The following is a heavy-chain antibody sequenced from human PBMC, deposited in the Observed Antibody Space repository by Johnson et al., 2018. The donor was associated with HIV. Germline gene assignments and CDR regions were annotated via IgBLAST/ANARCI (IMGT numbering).Heavy chain of an antibody. CDR1: GFSFSNYA. CDR2: VSSDGNNK. J-gene: IGHJ3*01. V-gene: IGHV3-30*18. D-gene: IGHD3-16*01. Sequence: QVQLVESGGGVVQPGRSLRLSCAASGFSFSNYAIDWVRQAPGKGLEWVAFVSSDGNNKNYADSVKGRFTISRDNSKNTVYLQMNSLRPEDTAIYYCAKDLGANKDDEWATDYYDWSRAYPVPDPRAVVGAFDVWGQGTMVTVSS. CDR3: AKDLGANKDDEWATDYYDWSRAYPVPDPRAVVGAFDV.